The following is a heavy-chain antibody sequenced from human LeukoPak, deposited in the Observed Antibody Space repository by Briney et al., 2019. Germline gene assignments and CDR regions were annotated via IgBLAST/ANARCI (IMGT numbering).Heavy chain of an antibody. CDR1: GGSISSSSYY. Sequence: SETLSLTCTVSGGSISSSSYYWGWIRQPPGKGLEWIGSIYYSGSTYYDPSLKSRVTISVDTSKNQFSLKLSSVTAADTAVYYCARSLYSSDFDYWGQGTLVTVSS. CDR3: ARSLYSSDFDY. CDR2: IYYSGST. J-gene: IGHJ4*02. D-gene: IGHD6-19*01. V-gene: IGHV4-39*01.